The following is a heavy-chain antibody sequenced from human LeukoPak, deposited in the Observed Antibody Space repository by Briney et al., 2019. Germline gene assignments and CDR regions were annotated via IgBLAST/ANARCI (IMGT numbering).Heavy chain of an antibody. V-gene: IGHV4-4*02. Sequence: SETLSLTCAVSSGSISSSNWWTWVRQTPEKGLEWIGEINQSGSTNYNPSLKSRVTISLDRSKNQFSLKLNSVTAADTAVYYCARDRFSAFDIWGQGAMVTVSS. J-gene: IGHJ3*02. CDR1: SGSISSSNW. CDR3: ARDRFSAFDI. CDR2: INQSGST.